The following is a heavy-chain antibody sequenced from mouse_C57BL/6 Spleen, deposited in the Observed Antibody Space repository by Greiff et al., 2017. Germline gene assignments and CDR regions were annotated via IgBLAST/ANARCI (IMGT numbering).Heavy chain of an antibody. CDR1: GYTFTSYW. J-gene: IGHJ2*01. CDR3: ARGWSGY. D-gene: IGHD1-1*02. CDR2: IDPSDSYT. V-gene: IGHV1-50*01. Sequence: QVQLQQPGAELVKPGASVKLSCKASGYTFTSYWMQWVKQRPGQGLEWIGEIDPSDSYTNYNQKFKGKATLTVDTSSSTAYMQRSSLTSEDSAVXYCARGWSGYWGQGTTLTVSS.